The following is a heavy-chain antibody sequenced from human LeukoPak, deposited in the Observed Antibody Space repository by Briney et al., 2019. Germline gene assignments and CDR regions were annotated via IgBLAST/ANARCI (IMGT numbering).Heavy chain of an antibody. V-gene: IGHV4-59*01. CDR1: GGSISSYY. J-gene: IGHJ4*02. CDR2: IYYSGST. Sequence: SETLSLTCTVSGGSISSYYWSWIRQPPGKGLEWIGYIYYSGSTNYNPSLKSRVTISVDTSKNQFSLKLSSVTAADTAVYYCARAVTGYSSGWYFYYPAYYFDYWGQGTLVTVSS. D-gene: IGHD6-19*01. CDR3: ARAVTGYSSGWYFYYPAYYFDY.